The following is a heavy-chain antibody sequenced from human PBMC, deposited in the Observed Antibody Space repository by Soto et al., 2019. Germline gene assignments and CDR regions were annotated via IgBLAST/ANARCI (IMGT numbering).Heavy chain of an antibody. J-gene: IGHJ4*02. CDR3: VKVSLGTYYYFDS. CDR1: GFTFSTYT. D-gene: IGHD1-26*01. Sequence: GGSLRLSCSASGFTFSTYTMHWVRQAPGKGLEYVSSIISNGGKTYYADSVKGRFSISRDNSKNTVYLQMSSLRAEDTAVYYCVKVSLGTYYYFDSWGQGTLVTVSS. V-gene: IGHV3-64D*06. CDR2: IISNGGKT.